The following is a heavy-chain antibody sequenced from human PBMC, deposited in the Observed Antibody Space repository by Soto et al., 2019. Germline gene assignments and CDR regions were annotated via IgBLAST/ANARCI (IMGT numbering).Heavy chain of an antibody. CDR1: GYTFTGYY. D-gene: IGHD3-22*01. CDR3: AREYYYDSSGYPAGYYYYGMDV. J-gene: IGHJ6*02. Sequence: GASVKVSCKASGYTFTGYYMHWVRQAPGQGLEWMGWINPNSGGTNYAQKFQGWVTMTRDTSISTAYMELSRLRSDDTAMYYCAREYYYDSSGYPAGYYYYGMDVWGQGTTVTVSS. V-gene: IGHV1-2*04. CDR2: INPNSGGT.